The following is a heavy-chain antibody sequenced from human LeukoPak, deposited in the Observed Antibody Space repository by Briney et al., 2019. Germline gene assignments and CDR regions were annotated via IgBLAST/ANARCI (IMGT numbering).Heavy chain of an antibody. V-gene: IGHV4-59*01. Sequence: SETLSHTCTASGGSISSYYWSWIRQPPGKGLEWIRYIYYSGSTNYNPSLKSRVTISVDTSKNQFSLKLSSVTAADTAVYYCARDGAVAGTFGYYYYGMDVWGQGTTVTVSS. J-gene: IGHJ6*02. CDR1: GGSISSYY. D-gene: IGHD6-19*01. CDR2: IYYSGST. CDR3: ARDGAVAGTFGYYYYGMDV.